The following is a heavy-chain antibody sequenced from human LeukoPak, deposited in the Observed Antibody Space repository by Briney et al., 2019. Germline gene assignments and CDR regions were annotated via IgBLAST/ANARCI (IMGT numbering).Heavy chain of an antibody. D-gene: IGHD3-16*02. CDR1: GGTFSNYA. CDR3: ARLREYYDSVGGSYRYSPHFDY. CDR2: INSNTGNP. Sequence: GASVKVSCKASGGTFSNYAISWVRQAPGQGLEWMGWINSNTGNPTYAQDFTGRFVFSLDTSVTTTFLEIRSLRSDDTAVYYCARLREYYDSVGGSYRYSPHFDYWGQGTLVTVSS. J-gene: IGHJ4*02. V-gene: IGHV7-4-1*02.